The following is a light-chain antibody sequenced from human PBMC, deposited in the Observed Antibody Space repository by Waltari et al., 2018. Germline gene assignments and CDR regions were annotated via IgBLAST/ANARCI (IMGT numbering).Light chain of an antibody. Sequence: DIQLTQSPSSLPASVGDRVTITCRASQGISNWLAWYQQKPGKAPKLLIYRASNLETGVPSRFSGSGSGTDFTLTISSLQPEDIATYYCQQHDNSPPTFGGGTKVEIK. V-gene: IGKV1-33*01. CDR1: QGISNW. CDR2: RAS. CDR3: QQHDNSPPT. J-gene: IGKJ4*01.